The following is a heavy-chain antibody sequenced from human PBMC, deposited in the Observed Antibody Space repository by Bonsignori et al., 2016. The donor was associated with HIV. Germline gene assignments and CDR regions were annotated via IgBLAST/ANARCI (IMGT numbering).Heavy chain of an antibody. J-gene: IGHJ6*03. Sequence: WIRQPPGKGLEWVSLIYSDGRTYYADSVKGRFTVSRDNSKNTLYLQMNSLRADDTAVYYCARGGYDSGYYYYYMDVWGKGTTVTVSS. CDR3: ARGGYDSGYYYYYMDV. CDR2: IYSDGRT. V-gene: IGHV3-53*01. D-gene: IGHD5-12*01.